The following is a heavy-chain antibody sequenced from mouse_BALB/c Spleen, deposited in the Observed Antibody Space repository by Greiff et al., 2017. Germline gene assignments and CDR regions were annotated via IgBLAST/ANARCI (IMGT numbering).Heavy chain of an antibody. D-gene: IGHD1-1*01. CDR3: ARYYYGSSYDYYAMDY. V-gene: IGHV5-6-5*01. J-gene: IGHJ4*01. Sequence: EVMLVESGGGLVKPGGSLKLSCAASGFTFSSYAMSWVRQTPEKRLEWVASISSGGSTYYPDSVKGRFTISRDNARNILYLQMSSLRSEDTAMYYCARYYYGSSYDYYAMDYWGEGNSVTVSS. CDR2: ISSGGST. CDR1: GFTFSSYA.